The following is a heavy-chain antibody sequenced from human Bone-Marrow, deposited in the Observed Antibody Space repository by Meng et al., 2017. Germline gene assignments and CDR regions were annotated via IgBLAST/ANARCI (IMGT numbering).Heavy chain of an antibody. D-gene: IGHD3-16*01. V-gene: IGHV4-34*01. CDR1: GGSFSGYY. J-gene: IGHJ4*02. Sequence: SETLSLTCAVYGGSFSGYYWSWIRQPPGKGLEWIGEINHSGSTNYNPSLKSRVTISVDTFKNQFSLKLSSVTAADTAVYYCAFTPQAGYFDYWGQGTLVTVSS. CDR3: AFTPQAGYFDY. CDR2: INHSGST.